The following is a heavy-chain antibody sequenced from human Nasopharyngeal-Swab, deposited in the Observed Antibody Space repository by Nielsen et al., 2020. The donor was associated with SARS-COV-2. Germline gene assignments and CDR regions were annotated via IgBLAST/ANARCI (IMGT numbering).Heavy chain of an antibody. V-gene: IGHV4-61*07. CDR2: MYYSGTT. D-gene: IGHD2/OR15-2a*01. Sequence: WIRQPPGKGLEWIGYMYYSGTTNSIPSLKSRVTMSVDTSKNQFSLELTSVTAADTAVYYCARRTYDSLNSYWYFDLWGRGTLVTVSS. J-gene: IGHJ2*01. CDR3: ARRTYDSLNSYWYFDL.